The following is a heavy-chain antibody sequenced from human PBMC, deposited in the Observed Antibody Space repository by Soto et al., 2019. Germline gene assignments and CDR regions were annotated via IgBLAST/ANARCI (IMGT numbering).Heavy chain of an antibody. CDR1: GFTFSNFV. J-gene: IGHJ4*02. D-gene: IGHD6-13*01. CDR3: ARERAIAATGIFDD. Sequence: QVQLVESGGGVVQPGGSLRLSCAASGFTFSNFVMHWVRQAPGKGLEWVAATSYDGKNKDHADSVKGRFTISRDNSKNTLYLQMNSLRHEDTAVYFCARERAIAATGIFDDWGQGTLVTVSS. CDR2: TSYDGKNK. V-gene: IGHV3-30*04.